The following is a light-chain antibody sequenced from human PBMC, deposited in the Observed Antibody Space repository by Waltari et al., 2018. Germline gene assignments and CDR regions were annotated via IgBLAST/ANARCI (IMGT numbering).Light chain of an antibody. CDR3: QQYNEWPPLT. V-gene: IGKV3-15*01. CDR1: QSISRH. CDR2: GAS. Sequence: EIVMTQSPATLSVSPGERATLSCRASQSISRHLAWYQQKPGEAPRLLIDGASTRATDVPARFSGSGSGTEFTLTISSLQSEDFAVYYCQQYNEWPPLTFGGGTKVEIK. J-gene: IGKJ4*01.